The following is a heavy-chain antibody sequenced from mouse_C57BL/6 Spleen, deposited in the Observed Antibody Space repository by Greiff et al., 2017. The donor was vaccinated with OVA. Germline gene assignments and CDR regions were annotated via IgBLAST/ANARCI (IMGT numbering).Heavy chain of an antibody. CDR3: ARDRDYYGSSPRYFEV. CDR2: ITYDGSSN. Sequence: DVQLVASEGGLVQPGSSMTLSCTASGFTFSDYYMAWVRQVPEKGLEWVANITYDGSSNYYLDSLKSRFIISRKNAKNILYLQMSSLKSEDTATYYCARDRDYYGSSPRYFEVWGTGTTVTVSS. D-gene: IGHD1-1*01. J-gene: IGHJ1*03. CDR1: GFTFSDYY. V-gene: IGHV5-16*01.